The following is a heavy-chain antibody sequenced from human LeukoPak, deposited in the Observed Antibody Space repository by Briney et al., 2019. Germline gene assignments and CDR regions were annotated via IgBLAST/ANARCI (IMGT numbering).Heavy chain of an antibody. CDR1: GFTFGDYD. CDR3: ARGYIYGYDY. D-gene: IGHD5-18*01. J-gene: IGHJ4*02. CDR2: IGPVGDT. V-gene: IGHV3-13*01. Sequence: GGSLRLSCEASGFTFGDYDMSWVRQASRKGLEWVASIGPVGDTLYLASVKGRFTISRDNAKNTLYLQMNSLRAEDTAVYYCARGYIYGYDYWGQGTLVTVSS.